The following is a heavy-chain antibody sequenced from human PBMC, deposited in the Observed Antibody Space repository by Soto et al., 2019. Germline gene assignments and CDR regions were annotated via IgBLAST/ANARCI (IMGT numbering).Heavy chain of an antibody. CDR1: GGSISSDDHY. D-gene: IGHD1-1*01. Sequence: SETLSLTCTVSGGSISSDDHYWSWIRQPPGKGLEWIGYIYYTGSTNYNPSLESRLTISIDRPQNQFSLTLTSVNAADTALYYCAGDRANSPGYFDSWGQRTLGTVSS. V-gene: IGHV4-30-4*01. J-gene: IGHJ4*02. CDR3: AGDRANSPGYFDS. CDR2: IYYTGST.